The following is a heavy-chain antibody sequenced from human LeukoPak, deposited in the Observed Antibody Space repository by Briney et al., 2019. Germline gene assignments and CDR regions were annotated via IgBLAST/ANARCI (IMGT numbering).Heavy chain of an antibody. J-gene: IGHJ4*02. D-gene: IGHD4-17*01. Sequence: SGPTLVKPAQTLTLSCTFAGFSLSTSRVGPGLIRQPPGKSLELLALIYWHGAKRYSRSLKSRLTITKDAPTNQVVLTMTDMDPVDTATYYCAHRWGGLRCPYFDYWGQGTLVTVPS. V-gene: IGHV2-5*01. CDR1: GFSLSTSRVG. CDR3: AHRWGGLRCPYFDY. CDR2: IYWHGAK.